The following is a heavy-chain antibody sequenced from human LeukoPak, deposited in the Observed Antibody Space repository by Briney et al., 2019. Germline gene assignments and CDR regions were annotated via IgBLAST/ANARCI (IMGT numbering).Heavy chain of an antibody. Sequence: ASVKVSCKASGYTFTSYDINWVRQATGQGLEWMGWMNPNSGNTGYAQKFQGRVTMTRNTSISTAYMELSSLRSEDTAVYYCARDTRHYDILTGYFIYYMDVWGKGTTVTVSS. CDR1: GYTFTSYD. CDR2: MNPNSGNT. CDR3: ARDTRHYDILTGYFIYYMDV. J-gene: IGHJ6*03. V-gene: IGHV1-8*01. D-gene: IGHD3-9*01.